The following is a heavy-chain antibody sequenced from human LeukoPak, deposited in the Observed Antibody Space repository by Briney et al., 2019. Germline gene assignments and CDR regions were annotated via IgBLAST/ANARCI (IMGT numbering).Heavy chain of an antibody. D-gene: IGHD1-26*01. Sequence: TSETLSLTCTVSGGSISSYYWSWIRQPPGKGLEWIGYIYYSGSTNYNPSLKSRVTISVDTSKNQFSLKLSSVTAADTAVYYCARVTIVGTTTRGDYYYGMDVWGQGTTVTVSS. CDR3: ARVTIVGTTTRGDYYYGMDV. CDR2: IYYSGST. J-gene: IGHJ6*02. CDR1: GGSISSYY. V-gene: IGHV4-59*01.